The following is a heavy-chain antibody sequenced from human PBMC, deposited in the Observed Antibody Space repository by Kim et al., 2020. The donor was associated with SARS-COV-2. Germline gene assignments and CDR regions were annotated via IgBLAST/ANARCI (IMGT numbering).Heavy chain of an antibody. CDR3: GRRLSNYDSSGYYCTF. V-gene: IGHV1-2*06. D-gene: IGHD3-22*01. J-gene: IGHJ1*01. CDR1: GYSFTAYY. Sequence: ASVKVSCKASGYSFTAYYLHWVRQAPGQGLEWMGRINPNTGGTEYAQNFQGRVTLTRDTSIGTASMELNSLRYDDTAVEYCGRRLSNYDSSGYYCTFWGQ. CDR2: INPNTGGT.